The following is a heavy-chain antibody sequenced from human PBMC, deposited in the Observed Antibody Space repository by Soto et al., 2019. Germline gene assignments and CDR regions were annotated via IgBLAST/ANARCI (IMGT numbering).Heavy chain of an antibody. V-gene: IGHV2-5*02. CDR3: AHSRCGGDCLQYYSSHYYYGMDV. CDR1: GFSLSTGGVG. Sequence: QITLKESGPTLVKPTQTLTLTCTFSGFSLSTGGVGVGWIRQPPGEALEWLALIYWDDDKRYSPSLKSRLTMTKDTSKNQAVLSMTNMDPVDTATYYCAHSRCGGDCLQYYSSHYYYGMDVWGQGTTVTVSS. J-gene: IGHJ6*02. CDR2: IYWDDDK. D-gene: IGHD2-21*02.